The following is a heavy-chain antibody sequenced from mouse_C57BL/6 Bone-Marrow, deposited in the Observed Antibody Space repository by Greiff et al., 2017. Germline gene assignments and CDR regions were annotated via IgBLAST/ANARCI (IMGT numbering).Heavy chain of an antibody. Sequence: EVQLVESGGGLVQPGGSLKLSCAASGFTFSDYYMYWVRQTPEKRLEWVAYISNGGGSIYYPDTVKGRFTISRDNAKNTLYLQMSRLKSEDTAMYYCARHGGLRSYFDYWGQGTTLTVSS. V-gene: IGHV5-12*01. CDR1: GFTFSDYY. J-gene: IGHJ2*01. D-gene: IGHD1-1*01. CDR2: ISNGGGSI. CDR3: ARHGGLRSYFDY.